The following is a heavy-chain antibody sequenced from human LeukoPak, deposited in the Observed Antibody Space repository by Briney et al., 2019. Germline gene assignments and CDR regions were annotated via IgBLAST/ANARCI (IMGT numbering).Heavy chain of an antibody. CDR3: ARAPTVVTPCY. V-gene: IGHV3-30-3*01. CDR1: GFTFSSYA. CDR2: ISYDGSNK. D-gene: IGHD4-23*01. J-gene: IGHJ4*02. Sequence: GGSLRLSCAASGFTFSSYAMHWVRQAPGKGLEWVAVISYDGSNKYYADSVKGRFTISRDNAKNSLYLQMNSLRAEDTAVYYCARAPTVVTPCYWGQGTLVTVSS.